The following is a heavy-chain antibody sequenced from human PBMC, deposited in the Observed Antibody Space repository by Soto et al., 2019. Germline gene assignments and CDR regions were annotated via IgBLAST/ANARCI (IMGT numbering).Heavy chain of an antibody. V-gene: IGHV3-23*01. D-gene: IGHD1-26*01. J-gene: IGHJ4*02. CDR1: GFTFSTFA. Sequence: GGSPRLSCAASGFTFSTFAMNWVRQAPGKGLEWVSGITGGSGFTFYADSVKGRFTISRDDSENTLFLQMSSLRAEDTAKYYCAKSGPTNYFDFWGQGT. CDR2: ITGGSGFT. CDR3: AKSGPTNYFDF.